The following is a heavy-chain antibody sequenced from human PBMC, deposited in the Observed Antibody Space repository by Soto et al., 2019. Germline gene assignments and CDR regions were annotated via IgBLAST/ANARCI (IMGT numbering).Heavy chain of an antibody. CDR1: GYTFTSYG. V-gene: IGHV1-18*04. CDR2: ISAYNGNT. J-gene: IGHJ6*02. Sequence: ASVKVSCKASGYTFTSYGISWVRQAPGQGLEWMGWISAYNGNTNYAQKLQGRVTMTTDTSTSTAYMELRSLRSDDTAVYYCARDEGIRPRPYYYYYGMDVWGQGTTVTVSS. D-gene: IGHD1-20*01. CDR3: ARDEGIRPRPYYYYYGMDV.